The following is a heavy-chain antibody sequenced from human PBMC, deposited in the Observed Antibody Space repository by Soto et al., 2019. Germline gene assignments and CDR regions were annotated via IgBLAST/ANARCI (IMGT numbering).Heavy chain of an antibody. CDR2: IWYDESNK. CDR1: GFTFSSYG. V-gene: IGHV3-33*01. Sequence: QVQLVESGGGVVQPGRSLRLSCAASGFTFSSYGMNWVRQAPGKGLEWVAVIWYDESNKYYADSVKGRFTISRDNSTNTLYLQMNSLRAEDTGVYYCARDKGGSSWYQSADYWGQGTLVTVSS. D-gene: IGHD6-13*01. CDR3: ARDKGGSSWYQSADY. J-gene: IGHJ4*02.